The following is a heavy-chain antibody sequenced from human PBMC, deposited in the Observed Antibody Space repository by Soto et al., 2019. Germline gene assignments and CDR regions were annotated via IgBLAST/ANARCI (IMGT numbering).Heavy chain of an antibody. CDR1: GYTFTGYY. CDR3: ATAGYCSSTSCYTFYYYYGMDV. J-gene: IGHJ6*02. Sequence: ASVKVSCKASGYTFTGYYMHWVRQAPGQGLEWMGWINPNSGGTNYAQKFQGRVTMTRDTSISTAYMELSRLRSDDTAVYYCATAGYCSSTSCYTFYYYYGMDVWGQGTTATVSS. D-gene: IGHD2-2*02. CDR2: INPNSGGT. V-gene: IGHV1-2*02.